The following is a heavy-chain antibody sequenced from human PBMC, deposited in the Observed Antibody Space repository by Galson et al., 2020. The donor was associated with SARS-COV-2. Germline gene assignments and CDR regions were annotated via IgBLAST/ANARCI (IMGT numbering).Heavy chain of an antibody. D-gene: IGHD2-2*02. CDR3: VREAAVDVNAAAIALTHYYYYYMDV. Sequence: ASVKVSCKASGYTFTGYYMHWVRQAPGQGLEWMGWINPNSGGTNYAQKFQGRVTMTRDTSISTAYMELSRLRSDDTAVYYCVREAAVDVNAAAIALTHYYYYYMDVWGKGTTVTVSS. CDR1: GYTFTGYY. J-gene: IGHJ6*03. V-gene: IGHV1-2*02. CDR2: INPNSGGT.